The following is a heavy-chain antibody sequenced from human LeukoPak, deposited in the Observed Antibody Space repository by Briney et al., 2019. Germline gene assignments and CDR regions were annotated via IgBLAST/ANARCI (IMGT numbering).Heavy chain of an antibody. D-gene: IGHD3-22*01. CDR1: GFTFNSYA. CDR2: ISGSGHST. J-gene: IGHJ3*02. Sequence: PGGSLRLSCAASGFTFNSYAMNWVRQAPGRGLEWVSAISGSGHSTYYADSVKGRFSISRDNSKSTLYLQMNSLRAEDTAIYYCAKVRMITMIAYDAFDIWGQGSMVTVFS. CDR3: AKVRMITMIAYDAFDI. V-gene: IGHV3-23*01.